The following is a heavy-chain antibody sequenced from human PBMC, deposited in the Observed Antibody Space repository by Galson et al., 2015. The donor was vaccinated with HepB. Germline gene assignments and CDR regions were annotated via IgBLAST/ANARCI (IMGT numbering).Heavy chain of an antibody. D-gene: IGHD1-26*01. V-gene: IGHV1-3*01. CDR3: ARDWWELPQYYFDY. Sequence: SVKVSCKASGYTFTSYAMHWVRQAPGQRLEWMGWINAGNGNTKYSQKFQGRVTITRDTSASTAYMELSSLRSEDTAVYYCARDWWELPQYYFDYWGQGTLVTVSS. CDR2: INAGNGNT. J-gene: IGHJ4*02. CDR1: GYTFTSYA.